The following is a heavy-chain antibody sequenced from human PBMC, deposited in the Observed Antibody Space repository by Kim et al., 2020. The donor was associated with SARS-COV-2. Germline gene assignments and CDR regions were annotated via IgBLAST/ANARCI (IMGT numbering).Heavy chain of an antibody. D-gene: IGHD6-13*01. V-gene: IGHV3-7*01. J-gene: IGHJ5*02. CDR3: ARDAHSSSWYYRSRDWFDP. CDR2: IKQDGSEK. CDR1: GFTFSSYW. Sequence: GGSLRLSCAASGFTFSSYWMSWVRQAPGKGLEWVANIKQDGSEKYYVDSVKGRFTISRDNAKNSLYLQMNSLRAEDTAVYYCARDAHSSSWYYRSRDWFDPWGQGTLVTVSS.